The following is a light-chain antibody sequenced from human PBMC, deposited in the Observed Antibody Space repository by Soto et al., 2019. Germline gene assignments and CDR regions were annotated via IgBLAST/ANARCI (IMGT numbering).Light chain of an antibody. CDR2: EVS. CDR3: CSDAGSSTWV. V-gene: IGLV2-23*02. Sequence: QSALTQPASVSGSPGQSITISCTGTSSDVGSYNLVSWYQQHPGKAPKLMIYEVSKRPSGVSNRFSGSKSGNTASLTISGLQAEDEDDYYCCSDAGSSTWVFGGGTKLTVL. CDR1: SSDVGSYNL. J-gene: IGLJ3*02.